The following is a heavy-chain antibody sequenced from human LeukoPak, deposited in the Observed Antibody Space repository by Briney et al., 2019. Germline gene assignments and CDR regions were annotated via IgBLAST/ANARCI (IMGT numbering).Heavy chain of an antibody. D-gene: IGHD3-10*01. CDR2: ISGSGGST. CDR3: AKGTHGSGSYRGFDY. V-gene: IGHV3-23*01. CDR1: GFTFSSYA. J-gene: IGHJ4*02. Sequence: GGSLRLSCAASGFTFSSYAMHWVRQAPGKGLEWVSAISGSGGSTYYADSVKGRFTISRDNSKNTLYLQMNSLRAEDTAVYYCAKGTHGSGSYRGFDYWGQGTLVTVSS.